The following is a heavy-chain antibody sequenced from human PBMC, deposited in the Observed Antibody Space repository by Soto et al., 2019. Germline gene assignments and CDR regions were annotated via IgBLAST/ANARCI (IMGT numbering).Heavy chain of an antibody. CDR1: GFTFSDYH. CDR2: ISSSSSYT. J-gene: IGHJ4*02. V-gene: IGHV3-11*06. D-gene: IGHD3-22*01. Sequence: PGGSLRLSCAASGFTFSDYHMSWIRQAPGKGLEWVSYISSSSSYTNYADSVKGRFTISRDNAKNSLYLQMNSLRAEDTAVYYCARSYYDSSGYTDYWGQGTLVTVSS. CDR3: ARSYYDSSGYTDY.